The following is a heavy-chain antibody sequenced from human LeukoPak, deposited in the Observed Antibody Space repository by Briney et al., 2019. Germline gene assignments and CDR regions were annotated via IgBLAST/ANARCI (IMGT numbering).Heavy chain of an antibody. V-gene: IGHV3-11*04. CDR3: ARAKSSGWYLRWFDP. CDR1: GFTFSDYY. CDR2: ISSSGSTI. Sequence: PGGSLRLSCAASGFTFSDYYMSWIRQAPGKGLEWVSYISSSGSTIYYADSVKGRFTISRDNAKNSLYLQMNSLRAEDTAVYYCARAKSSGWYLRWFDPWGQGTLVTVSS. D-gene: IGHD6-19*01. J-gene: IGHJ5*02.